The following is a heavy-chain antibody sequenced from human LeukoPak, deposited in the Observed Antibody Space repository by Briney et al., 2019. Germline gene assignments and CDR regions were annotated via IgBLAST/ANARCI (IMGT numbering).Heavy chain of an antibody. CDR1: GFTFSSYA. Sequence: GGSLRLSCAASGFTFSSYAMSWVRQAPGKGLEWVSAISGSGGSTYYADSVKGRFTISSDNSKNTLYLQMNSRRAEDAAVYYCAKDSSSAPENWFDPWGQGTLVTVSS. CDR3: AKDSSSAPENWFDP. J-gene: IGHJ5*02. CDR2: ISGSGGST. D-gene: IGHD6-6*01. V-gene: IGHV3-23*01.